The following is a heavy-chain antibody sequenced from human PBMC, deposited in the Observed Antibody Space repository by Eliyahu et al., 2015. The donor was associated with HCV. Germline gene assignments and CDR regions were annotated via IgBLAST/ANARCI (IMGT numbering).Heavy chain of an antibody. D-gene: IGHD6-13*01. V-gene: IGHV3-33*01. J-gene: IGHJ4*02. CDR1: GFTXXXXG. CDR3: ARARTSSSWYDGWFDY. Sequence: QVQLVESGGGVVQPGRSLRLSCAASGFTXXXXGXXWVRQAPGKGLEGVAVIWXDGSNKYYADSVKGRFTISRDNSKNTLYLQMNSLRAEDTAVYYCARARTSSSWYDGWFDYWGQGTLVTVSS. CDR2: IWXDGSNK.